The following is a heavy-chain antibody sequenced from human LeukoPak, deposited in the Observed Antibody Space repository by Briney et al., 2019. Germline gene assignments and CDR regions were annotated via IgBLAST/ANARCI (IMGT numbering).Heavy chain of an antibody. Sequence: SETPSLTCAVYGGSFSGYYWSWIRQPPGKGLEWIGEINHSGSTNYNPSLKSRVTISVDTSKNQFSLKLSSVTAADTAVYYCARVEYSSSLVNWFDPWGQGTLVTVSS. CDR3: ARVEYSSSLVNWFDP. J-gene: IGHJ5*02. CDR1: GGSFSGYY. V-gene: IGHV4-34*01. D-gene: IGHD6-6*01. CDR2: INHSGST.